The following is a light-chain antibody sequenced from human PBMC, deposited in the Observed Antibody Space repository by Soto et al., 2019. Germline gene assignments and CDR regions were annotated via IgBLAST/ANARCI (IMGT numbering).Light chain of an antibody. CDR1: ETVATN. V-gene: IGKV3-20*01. CDR2: GAS. CDR3: QQYGSSSWT. Sequence: PATRPVSPGERYTLSCWASETVATNLAWYQQRPGQAPRLLIYGASSRATGIPDRFSGSGSGTEFTLTISRLEPEDFAVYYCQQYGSSSWTFGQGTKVDI. J-gene: IGKJ1*01.